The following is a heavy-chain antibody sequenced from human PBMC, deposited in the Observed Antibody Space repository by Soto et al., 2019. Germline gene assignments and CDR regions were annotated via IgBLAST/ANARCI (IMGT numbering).Heavy chain of an antibody. V-gene: IGHV3-30*18. CDR1: GFTFSSYS. CDR2: ISYDGSNK. J-gene: IGHJ3*02. D-gene: IGHD5-18*01. Sequence: HPVGSLRLSCAASGFTFSSYSMHWVRQAPGKGLEWVAVISYDGSNKYYADSVKGRFTISRDNSKNTLYLQMNSLRAEDTAVYYCAKVHNVDTAMAYDLDTWGNGTTVT. CDR3: AKVHNVDTAMAYDLDT.